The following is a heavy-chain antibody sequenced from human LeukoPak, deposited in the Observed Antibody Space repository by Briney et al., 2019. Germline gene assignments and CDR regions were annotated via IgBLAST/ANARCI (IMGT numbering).Heavy chain of an antibody. V-gene: IGHV1-69*05. D-gene: IGHD5-12*01. CDR3: ARDTGYPEAY. J-gene: IGHJ4*02. Sequence: GASVKVSCKASGGTLSSYAISWVRQAPGQGLEWMGRIIPIFGTANYAQKFQGRVTITTDESTSTAYMELSSLRSEDTAVYYCARDTGYPEAYWGQGTLVTVSS. CDR1: GGTLSSYA. CDR2: IIPIFGTA.